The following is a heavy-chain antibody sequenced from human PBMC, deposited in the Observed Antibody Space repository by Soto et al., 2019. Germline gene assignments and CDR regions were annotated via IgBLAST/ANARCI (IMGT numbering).Heavy chain of an antibody. D-gene: IGHD1-1*01. CDR3: ASHDPGARFDP. V-gene: IGHV1-2*02. Sequence: QVQLVQSGAEVKKPGASVKVSCKAPSYIFTAYFMHWVRQAPGQGLEWMGWINPNTGATHDGLSCQGRVTMNRDTAISTAYMELSSLRSDDTAVYYCASHDPGARFDPWGQGTLVIVSS. J-gene: IGHJ5*02. CDR1: SYIFTAYF. CDR2: INPNTGAT.